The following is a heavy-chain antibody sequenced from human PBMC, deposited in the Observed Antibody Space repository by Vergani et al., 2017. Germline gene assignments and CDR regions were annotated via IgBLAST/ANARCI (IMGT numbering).Heavy chain of an antibody. D-gene: IGHD5-12*01. J-gene: IGHJ3*01. Sequence: EVDLVESGGGLAPPGGSLRLSCEASGITFWKFGMHWVRQGPGKGLEWVSGISWNSGAVDYADSVRGRFTISRDNAKNSLFLEMNSLRFEDTAVYFCTKGSAYYHDSAGHGYDPYTGFDLWGQGTLVTVSS. V-gene: IGHV3-9*01. CDR1: GITFWKFG. CDR3: TKGSAYYHDSAGHGYDPYTGFDL. CDR2: ISWNSGAV.